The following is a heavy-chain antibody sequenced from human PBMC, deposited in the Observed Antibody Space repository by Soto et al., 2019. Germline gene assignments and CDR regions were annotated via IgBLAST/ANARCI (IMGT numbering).Heavy chain of an antibody. D-gene: IGHD6-13*01. CDR1: GGSISSGGYY. J-gene: IGHJ6*02. CDR2: IYYSGST. CDR3: ARHIAAAGDAYYYYGMDV. Sequence: SETLSLTCTVSGGSISSGGYYWSWIRQHPGKGLEWIGYIYYSGSTYYNPSLKSRVTISLDTSKNQFYLKLSSVTGADTAVYYCARHIAAAGDAYYYYGMDVWGQGTTVTVSS. V-gene: IGHV4-31*03.